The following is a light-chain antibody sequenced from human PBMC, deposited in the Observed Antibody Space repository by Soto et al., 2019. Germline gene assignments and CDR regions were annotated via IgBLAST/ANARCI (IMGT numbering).Light chain of an antibody. Sequence: QSALTQPASVSGSPGQSITISCTGTSSDVGAYNFVSWHQQHPGKAPKLMIYNVYDRPSGISYRFSGSKSGNTASLTISGLQGEDEADYYCSAYTVSPTYVFGTGTKVTVL. CDR2: NVY. J-gene: IGLJ1*01. V-gene: IGLV2-14*03. CDR1: SSDVGAYNF. CDR3: SAYTVSPTYV.